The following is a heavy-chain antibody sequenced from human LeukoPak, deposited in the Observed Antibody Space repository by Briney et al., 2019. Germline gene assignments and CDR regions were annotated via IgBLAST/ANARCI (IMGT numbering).Heavy chain of an antibody. J-gene: IGHJ4*02. Sequence: GGSLRLSCAASGFSFSSYGMSWVRQAPGEGLEWVSGITGSTRTTYYADSVRGRFTISRDNSKNMLYLQMNSLRAEDTAVYYCARGQLYYDSSGFDYWGQGTLVTVSS. CDR2: ITGSTRTT. CDR1: GFSFSSYG. V-gene: IGHV3-23*01. CDR3: ARGQLYYDSSGFDY. D-gene: IGHD3-22*01.